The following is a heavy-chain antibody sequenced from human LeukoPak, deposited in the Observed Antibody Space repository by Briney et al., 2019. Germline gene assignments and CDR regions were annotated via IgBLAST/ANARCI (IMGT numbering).Heavy chain of an antibody. J-gene: IGHJ4*02. V-gene: IGHV4-59*01. Sequence: SETLSLTCTVSGGSISSYYWSWIRQPPGKGLEWIGYIYYSGSTNYNPSLKSRVIISVDTSKNQFSLKLSSVTAADTAVYYCARDDDSGSSYWGQGTLVTVSS. CDR3: ARDDDSGSSY. CDR2: IYYSGST. CDR1: GGSISSYY. D-gene: IGHD1-26*01.